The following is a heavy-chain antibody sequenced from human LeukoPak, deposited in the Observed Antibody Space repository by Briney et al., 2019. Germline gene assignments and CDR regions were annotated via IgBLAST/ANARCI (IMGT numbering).Heavy chain of an antibody. V-gene: IGHV4-34*01. CDR3: ARHPLDSGSYYFDY. J-gene: IGHJ4*02. CDR2: INHSGST. CDR1: GGSFSGYH. D-gene: IGHD1-26*01. Sequence: SETLSLTCAVYGGSFSGYHWSWIRQPPGKGLEWIGEINHSGSTNYNPSLKSRVTISVDTSKNQFSLKLSSVTAADTAVYYCARHPLDSGSYYFDYWGQGTLVTVSS.